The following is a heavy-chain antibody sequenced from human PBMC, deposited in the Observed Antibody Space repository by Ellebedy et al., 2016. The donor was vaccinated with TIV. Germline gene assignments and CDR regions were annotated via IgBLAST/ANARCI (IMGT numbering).Heavy chain of an antibody. J-gene: IGHJ3*02. CDR1: GFTFSSYW. D-gene: IGHD1-26*01. V-gene: IGHV3-21*01. Sequence: PGRSLRLSCAASGFTFSSYWMSWVRQAPGKGLEWVSSISSSTTYIYYADSVKGRFTISRDNAKNSLYLQMNSLRADDTAVYYCARGVSVGDAFDIWGQGTMVTVSS. CDR2: ISSSTTYI. CDR3: ARGVSVGDAFDI.